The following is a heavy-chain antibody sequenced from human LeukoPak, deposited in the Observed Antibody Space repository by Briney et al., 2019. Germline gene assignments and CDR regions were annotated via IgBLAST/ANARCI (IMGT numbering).Heavy chain of an antibody. CDR3: SRAHIVVVPAAIIDFQPVRNYYYYYGMDV. D-gene: IGHD2-2*02. CDR2: ICSSSRYI. CDR1: GFTFSSYR. Sequence: GGALRLSCAASGFTFSSYRMNWVRQAPGKGGEGGSSICSSSRYIYYADSVRGRFTISRENAKNSLYLQINSLRAQDTALYYCSRAHIVVVPAAIIDFQPVRNYYYYYGMDVWGQGTTVTVSS. J-gene: IGHJ6*02. V-gene: IGHV3-21*01.